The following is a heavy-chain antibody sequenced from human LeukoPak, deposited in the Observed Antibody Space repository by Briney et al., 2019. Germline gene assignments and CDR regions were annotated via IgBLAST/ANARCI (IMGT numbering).Heavy chain of an antibody. Sequence: ASVKVSCKASGYTFTSYGISWVRQAPGQGLEWMGWISAYNGNTNYAQKLQGRVTMTTDTSTSTAYMELRSLRSDDTAVYYCARDSPTEVGPYDDFDYWGQGTLVTVSS. V-gene: IGHV1-18*01. CDR3: ARDSPTEVGPYDDFDY. CDR2: ISAYNGNT. D-gene: IGHD3-3*01. CDR1: GYTFTSYG. J-gene: IGHJ4*02.